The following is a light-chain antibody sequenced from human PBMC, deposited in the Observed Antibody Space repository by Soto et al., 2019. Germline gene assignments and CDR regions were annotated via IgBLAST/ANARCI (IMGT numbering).Light chain of an antibody. V-gene: IGKV1-5*01. Sequence: DIVITQSPSTLSASVGDTVTITCRASQSISSRVAWYPQKPGKAPNLLVYDASTLQSGVASRFSSSRAGAECTPIISSLQHDDVVTVYCQQYNSSSWTFGQGTKVDIK. CDR1: QSISSR. CDR2: DAS. CDR3: QQYNSSSWT. J-gene: IGKJ1*01.